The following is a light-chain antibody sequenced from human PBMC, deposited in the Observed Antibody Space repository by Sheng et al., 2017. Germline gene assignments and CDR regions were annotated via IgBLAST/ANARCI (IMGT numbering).Light chain of an antibody. J-gene: IGLJ3*02. Sequence: NFMLTQPHSVSESPGKTASISCTRSSGSIASNYVQWYQQRPGSSPTTVIYEDTQRPSGVPARFSGSIDSSSNSASLTISGLQTEDEAHYYCQSYDNINQGWVFGGGTKLTVL. CDR2: EDT. CDR3: QSYDNINQGWV. CDR1: SGSIASNY. V-gene: IGLV6-57*01.